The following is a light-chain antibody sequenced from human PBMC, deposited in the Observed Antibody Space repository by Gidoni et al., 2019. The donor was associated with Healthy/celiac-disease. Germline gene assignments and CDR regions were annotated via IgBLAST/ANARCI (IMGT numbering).Light chain of an antibody. J-gene: IGKJ5*01. V-gene: IGKV1-9*01. CDR3: QQLNSYPLA. CDR1: QGISSY. Sequence: DIQLTQSPSFLSASVGDRVTITCRASQGISSYLAWYQQKPGKAPKLLIYAASTLQSGVPSRFSGSGSGTEFTLTISILQPEDFATYYCQQLNSYPLAFXXXTRLEIK. CDR2: AAS.